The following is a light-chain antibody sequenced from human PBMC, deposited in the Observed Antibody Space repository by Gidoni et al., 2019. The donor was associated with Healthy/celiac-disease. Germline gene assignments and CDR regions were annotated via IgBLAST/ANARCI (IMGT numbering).Light chain of an antibody. J-gene: IGKJ1*01. CDR3: QQYGSSPQWM. CDR1: QSVSSSY. Sequence: EIVLTQYPGILSLSPGERATLSCRASQSVSSSYLAWYQQKPGQAPRLLIYGASSRATGIPDRFSGSGSGTDFTLTISRLEPEDFAVYYCQQYGSSPQWMFGQGTKVEIK. CDR2: GAS. V-gene: IGKV3-20*01.